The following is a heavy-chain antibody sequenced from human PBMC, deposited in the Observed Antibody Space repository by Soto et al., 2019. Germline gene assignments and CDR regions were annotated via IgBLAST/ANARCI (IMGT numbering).Heavy chain of an antibody. Sequence: QVQLQESGPGLVKPSQTLSLTCTVSGGSISSGGYYWSWIRQHPGKGLEWIGYIYYSGSTYYNPSLKRRVTISVDTSKNQFSLKLSSVTAADTAVYYWARDHWANYSYYGMDVWGQGTTVTVSS. J-gene: IGHJ6*02. CDR2: IYYSGST. CDR1: GGSISSGGYY. D-gene: IGHD7-27*01. V-gene: IGHV4-31*03. CDR3: ARDHWANYSYYGMDV.